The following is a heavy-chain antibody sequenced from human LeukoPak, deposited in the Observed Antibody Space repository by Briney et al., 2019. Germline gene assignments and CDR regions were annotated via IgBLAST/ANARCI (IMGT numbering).Heavy chain of an antibody. D-gene: IGHD6-13*01. Sequence: SQTLPLTCSVSGGSISSGSYYWSWIRPPAGKGLEWIGRIYTSGSTNYNPSLKSRVTISVDTSKNQFSLKLSSVTAADTAVYYCARVSSSWYWFDPWGQGTLVTVSS. CDR2: IYTSGST. CDR1: GGSISSGSYY. CDR3: ARVSSSWYWFDP. J-gene: IGHJ5*02. V-gene: IGHV4-61*02.